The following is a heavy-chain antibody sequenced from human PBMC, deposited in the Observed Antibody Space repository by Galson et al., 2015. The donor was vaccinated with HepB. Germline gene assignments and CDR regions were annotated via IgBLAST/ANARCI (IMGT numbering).Heavy chain of an antibody. CDR3: ARDPYHYDFWSSFDYDGMDA. Sequence: SVKVSCKASGYTFTSFAMHWVRQAPGRSLEWMGWINTGKGITKLSQKFQGRVTFTRDTSASTAYMDLSSLRSEDTAVYYCARDPYHYDFWSSFDYDGMDAWGQGTTVTVSS. J-gene: IGHJ6*02. CDR2: INTGKGIT. V-gene: IGHV1-3*04. D-gene: IGHD3-3*01. CDR1: GYTFTSFA.